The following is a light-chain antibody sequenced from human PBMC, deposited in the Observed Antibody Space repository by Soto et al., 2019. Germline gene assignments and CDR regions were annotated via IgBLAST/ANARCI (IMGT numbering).Light chain of an antibody. J-gene: IGLJ1*01. V-gene: IGLV2-14*02. CDR3: CSYRSGSAPYYV. CDR1: SGYVGTYSL. CDR2: EGH. Sequence: QSALAQPASVSGSPGQSITISCTGASGYVGTYSLVSWYQQHPGKAPKVVIYEGHKRPSGVPDRFSGSTSVNTASLTISGLQAEDEADYYCCSYRSGSAPYYVFGTGTKVTV.